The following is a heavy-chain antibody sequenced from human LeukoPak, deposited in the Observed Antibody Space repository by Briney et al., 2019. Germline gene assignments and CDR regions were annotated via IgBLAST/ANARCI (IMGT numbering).Heavy chain of an antibody. CDR1: GGSFSGYY. Sequence: SETLSLTCAVYGGSFSGYYWSWIRQPPGKGLEWIGEINHSGSTNYNPSLKSRVTISVDTSKNQFSLKLSSVTAADTAVYYCARVGDTVVVPAAMPEDYYYGMDVWGKGTTVTVSS. J-gene: IGHJ6*04. D-gene: IGHD2-2*01. CDR3: ARVGDTVVVPAAMPEDYYYGMDV. V-gene: IGHV4-34*01. CDR2: INHSGST.